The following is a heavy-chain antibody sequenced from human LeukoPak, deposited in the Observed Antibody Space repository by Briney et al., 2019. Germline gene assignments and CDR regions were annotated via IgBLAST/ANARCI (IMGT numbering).Heavy chain of an antibody. D-gene: IGHD4-17*01. CDR3: VRYAKGLRYIFHY. CDR2: IIHSGST. J-gene: IGHJ4*02. Sequence: SDTLSLTRAVYGGSFRGYYWSGIRQPPGKGLEGIGEIIHSGSTNYTPPLKSRVPISVHTSKNQFPLKVTSVPAADSAVFYCVRYAKGLRYIFHYWRGETVVSVPS. V-gene: IGHV4-34*12. CDR1: GGSFRGYY.